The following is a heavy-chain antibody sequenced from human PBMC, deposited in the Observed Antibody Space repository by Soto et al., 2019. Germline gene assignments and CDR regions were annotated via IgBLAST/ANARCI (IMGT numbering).Heavy chain of an antibody. CDR1: GGSISSYY. D-gene: IGHD2-15*01. CDR2: IYYSGST. J-gene: IGHJ4*02. V-gene: IGHV4-59*01. CDR3: ARAVVAATYYFDY. Sequence: SETLSLTCTVSGGSISSYYWSWIRQPPGKGLEWIGYIYYSGSTNYNPSLKSRVTISVDTSKNQFSLKLSSVTAADTAVYYCARAVVAATYYFDYWGQGTLVTVSS.